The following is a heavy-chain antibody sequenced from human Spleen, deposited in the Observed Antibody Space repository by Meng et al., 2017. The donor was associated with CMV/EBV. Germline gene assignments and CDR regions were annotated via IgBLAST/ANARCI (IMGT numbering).Heavy chain of an antibody. J-gene: IGHJ4*02. CDR2: ISWDGGST. Sequence: GESLKISCAASGFTFDDYTMHWVRQAPGKGLEWVSLISWDGGSTYYADSVKGRFTISRDNSKNSLYLQMNSLRTEDTALYYCAKDTGLGDLDYWGQGTLVTVSS. V-gene: IGHV3-43*01. D-gene: IGHD3-10*01. CDR1: GFTFDDYT. CDR3: AKDTGLGDLDY.